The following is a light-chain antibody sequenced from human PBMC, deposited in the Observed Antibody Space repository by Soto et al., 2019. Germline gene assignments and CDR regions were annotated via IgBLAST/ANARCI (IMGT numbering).Light chain of an antibody. CDR1: ETVATN. V-gene: IGKV3-15*01. CDR3: QQYFEWPPMT. J-gene: IGKJ1*01. CDR2: GAS. Sequence: EVVRSQCPATLSVSPGERATLSCRASETVATNLAWYQQKPGQAPRLLISGASTRAAGISDRFRGSGSGTEFTLTISSLRSEDSAIYYCQQYFEWPPMTFGQGTKLDIK.